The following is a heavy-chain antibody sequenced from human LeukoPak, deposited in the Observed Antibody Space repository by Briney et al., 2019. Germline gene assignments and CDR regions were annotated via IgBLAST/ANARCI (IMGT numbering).Heavy chain of an antibody. CDR3: ARGGRSGYYYGYEFDY. CDR1: GFTFSSYW. CDR2: IKEDGSEK. J-gene: IGHJ4*02. Sequence: PGGSLRLSCAASGFTFSSYWMTWVRQAPGKGLEWVANIKEDGSEKYYVDSVKGRFTISRDNAKNSLYLQMNSLRAEDTAVYYCARGGRSGYYYGYEFDYWGQGTLVTVSS. D-gene: IGHD5-18*01. V-gene: IGHV3-7*03.